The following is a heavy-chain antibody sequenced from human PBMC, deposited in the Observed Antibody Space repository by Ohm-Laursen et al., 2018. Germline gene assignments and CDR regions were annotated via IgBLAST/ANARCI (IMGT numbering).Heavy chain of an antibody. D-gene: IGHD7-27*01. J-gene: IGHJ4*02. CDR2: INPSDGSI. Sequence: SVKVSCKSSGYTFTSYYMHWVRQAPGQGLEWMGIINPSDGSISYAQKFQGRITITRDTSTGTVYMALSSLRSEDTAVYYCARDRNWGSDYWGQGSLVTVSS. CDR3: ARDRNWGSDY. CDR1: GYTFTSYY. V-gene: IGHV1-46*01.